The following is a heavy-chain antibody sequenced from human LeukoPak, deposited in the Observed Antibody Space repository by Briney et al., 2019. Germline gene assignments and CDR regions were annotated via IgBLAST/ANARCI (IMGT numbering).Heavy chain of an antibody. Sequence: GGSLRLSCAASGFTFSSYSMNWVRQAPGKGLEWVAFIRYDGNDKFYADSVKGRFTISRDTSRNTLYLQMNSLRPEDTAVYYCAKPLMRDRWFGESWGQGTLVTVSS. V-gene: IGHV3-30*02. CDR2: IRYDGNDK. J-gene: IGHJ5*02. D-gene: IGHD3-10*01. CDR3: AKPLMRDRWFGES. CDR1: GFTFSSYS.